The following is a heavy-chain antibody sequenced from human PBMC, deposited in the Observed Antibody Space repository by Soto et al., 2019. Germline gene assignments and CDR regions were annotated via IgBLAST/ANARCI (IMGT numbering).Heavy chain of an antibody. CDR1: GYTFTSYY. D-gene: IGHD3-22*01. CDR3: ARDRTMIVVSYYYYYGMDV. J-gene: IGHJ6*02. V-gene: IGHV1-46*01. CDR2: INPSGGST. Sequence: ASVKVSCKASGYTFTSYYMHWVRQAPGQGLEWMGIINPSGGSTSYAQKFQGRVTMTRDTSTSTVYMELSSLRSEDTAVYYCARDRTMIVVSYYYYYGMDVWGQGTKVTVYS.